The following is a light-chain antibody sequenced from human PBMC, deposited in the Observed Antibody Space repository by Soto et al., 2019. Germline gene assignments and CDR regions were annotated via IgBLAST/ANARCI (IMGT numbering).Light chain of an antibody. CDR2: DVS. CDR1: SSDVGGYKY. V-gene: IGLV2-11*01. J-gene: IGLJ1*01. Sequence: QSVLTQPRSVSGSPGQSVTISCTGTSSDVGGYKYVSWYQQHPGKAPKLMIYDVSERPSGVPDRFSGSKSGNTASLTISGLHAEDKADYYCCSYAGSPYVFGTGTKLTVL. CDR3: CSYAGSPYV.